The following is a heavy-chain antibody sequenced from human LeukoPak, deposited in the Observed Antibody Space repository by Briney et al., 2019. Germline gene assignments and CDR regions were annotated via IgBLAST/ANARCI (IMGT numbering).Heavy chain of an antibody. CDR1: GYTFTSYD. D-gene: IGHD1-26*01. V-gene: IGHV1-8*01. CDR3: ASARGSGSRSPLDY. CDR2: TNPNSGNT. J-gene: IGHJ4*02. Sequence: ASVKVSCKASGYTFTSYDINWVRQATGQGLEWMGWTNPNSGNTGYAQKFQGRVTMTRNTSISTAYMELSSLRSEDTAVYYCASARGSGSRSPLDYWGQGTLVTVSS.